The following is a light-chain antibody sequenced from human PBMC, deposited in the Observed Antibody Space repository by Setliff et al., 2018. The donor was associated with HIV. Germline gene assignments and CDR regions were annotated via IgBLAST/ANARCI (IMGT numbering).Light chain of an antibody. Sequence: QSVLTQPASVSGSPGQSITISCTGTSTDVGTYNLVSWYQQHPGKVPKVMIYEVSKRPSGISNRFSGSKSGNTASLTISGLQPEDESDYYCCSYASGSTSLLVFGTGTKVTVL. V-gene: IGLV2-23*02. CDR2: EVS. J-gene: IGLJ1*01. CDR3: CSYASGSTSLLV. CDR1: STDVGTYNL.